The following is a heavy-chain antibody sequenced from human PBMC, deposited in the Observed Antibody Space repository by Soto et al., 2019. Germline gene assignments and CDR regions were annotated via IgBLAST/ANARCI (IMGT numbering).Heavy chain of an antibody. Sequence: EVQLVESGGGLVQPGGSLRLSCAGSGFTFSNYWMHWVRQAPGKGLEWVSRIDHDGRTDYADSVRGRFTISRDNAENTLYLQMNGLRPEYTAVYYCVRDSHGEYWGQGTLVSVSS. J-gene: IGHJ4*02. V-gene: IGHV3-74*01. CDR3: VRDSHGEY. CDR2: IDHDGRT. CDR1: GFTFSNYW.